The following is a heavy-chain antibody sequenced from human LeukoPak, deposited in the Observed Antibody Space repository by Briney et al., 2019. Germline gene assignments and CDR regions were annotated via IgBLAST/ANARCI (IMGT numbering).Heavy chain of an antibody. D-gene: IGHD3-10*01. J-gene: IGHJ4*02. V-gene: IGHV3-23*01. CDR3: ARRGLLWALDY. CDR1: GFTFSSYA. Sequence: GGSLRLSCAASGFTFSSYAMSWVRQAPGKGLEWVSAISGSGGSTYYADSVKGRFTISRDNSKNTLYLQMNSLKASDTAMYYCARRGLLWALDYWGQGTLVTVSS. CDR2: ISGSGGST.